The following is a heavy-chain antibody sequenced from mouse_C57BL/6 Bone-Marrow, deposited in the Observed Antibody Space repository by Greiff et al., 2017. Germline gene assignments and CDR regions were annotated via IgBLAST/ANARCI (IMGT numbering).Heavy chain of an antibody. Sequence: EVQLQQSGPELVKPGASVKISCKASGYTFTDYYMNWVKQSHGKSLEWIGDINPNNGGTSYNQKFKGKATLTVDKSSSTAYMELRSLTSEDSAVYYCARSLPIYYLDYWGQGTTLTVSS. CDR3: ARSLPIYYLDY. J-gene: IGHJ2*01. CDR1: GYTFTDYY. CDR2: INPNNGGT. V-gene: IGHV1-26*01.